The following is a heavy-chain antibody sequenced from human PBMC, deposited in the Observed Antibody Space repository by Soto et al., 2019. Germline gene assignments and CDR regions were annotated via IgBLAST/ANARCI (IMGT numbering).Heavy chain of an antibody. J-gene: IGHJ6*02. V-gene: IGHV1-18*04. D-gene: IGHD2-15*01. CDR2: ISGKNGNT. CDR1: GYTFISHG. CDR3: ASVSSSIVVVPDYGMDV. Sequence: QVQLVQSGVEVKKPGASVKVSCKASGYTFISHGISWVRQAPGQGLEWMGWISGKNGNTNYAQKLQVRVTVTTDTSTSTAYIEPRSLRSDDTAVYYCASVSSSIVVVPDYGMDVWAQGTTVTVSS.